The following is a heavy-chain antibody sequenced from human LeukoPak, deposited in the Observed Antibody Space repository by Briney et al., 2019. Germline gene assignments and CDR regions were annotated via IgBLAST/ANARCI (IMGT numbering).Heavy chain of an antibody. CDR2: INLSGGST. V-gene: IGHV1-46*01. J-gene: IGHJ4*02. Sequence: ASVKVSCKASGYTFTSYYMHWVRQAPGQGLEWMGIINLSGGSTSYAQKFQGRVTMTRDTSTSTVYMELSSLRSEDTAVYYCAREGAYYYDSSGYTDPYDYWGQGTLVTVSS. D-gene: IGHD3-22*01. CDR1: GYTFTSYY. CDR3: AREGAYYYDSSGYTDPYDY.